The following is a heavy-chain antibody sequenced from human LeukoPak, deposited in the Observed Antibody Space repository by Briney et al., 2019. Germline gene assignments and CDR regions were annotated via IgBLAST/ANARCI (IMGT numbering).Heavy chain of an antibody. V-gene: IGHV3-66*02. CDR2: IYSGGST. D-gene: IGHD2-2*01. J-gene: IGHJ6*03. Sequence: GGSLRLSCAASGFTVSSNYMSWVRQAPGKGLEWVSVIYSGGSTYYADSVKGRFTISRDNSKNTLYLQMSSLRAEDTAVYYCARAPRYCSSTSCRDYYYYYYMDVWGKGTMVTVSS. CDR1: GFTVSSNY. CDR3: ARAPRYCSSTSCRDYYYYYYMDV.